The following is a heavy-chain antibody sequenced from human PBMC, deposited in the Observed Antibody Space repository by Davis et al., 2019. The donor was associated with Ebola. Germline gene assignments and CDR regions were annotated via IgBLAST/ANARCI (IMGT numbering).Heavy chain of an antibody. CDR3: ARWGGYGSGSYDYYYYGMDV. CDR1: GFKFDDYA. Sequence: GGSLRLSCVASGFKFDDYAMHWVRQAPGKGLEWVAVIWYDGSNKYYADSVKGRFTISRDNSKNTLYLQMNSLRAEDTAVYYCARWGGYGSGSYDYYYYGMDVWGQGTTVTVSS. J-gene: IGHJ6*02. CDR2: IWYDGSNK. V-gene: IGHV3-33*08. D-gene: IGHD3-10*01.